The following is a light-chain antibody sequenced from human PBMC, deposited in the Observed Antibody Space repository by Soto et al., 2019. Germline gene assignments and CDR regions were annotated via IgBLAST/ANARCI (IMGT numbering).Light chain of an antibody. J-gene: IGKJ1*01. CDR2: AAS. V-gene: IGKV1-39*01. CDR1: QSISLF. CDR3: HQTDSIPET. Sequence: DIQMTQSPSSLSASVGDTVTITCRASQSISLFLNWYQQKPGKAPKLLIYAASCLQSGVPSRFSGNGSGTDFTLTISSLQPEDFATYYCHQTDSIPETFGQGTKVEIK.